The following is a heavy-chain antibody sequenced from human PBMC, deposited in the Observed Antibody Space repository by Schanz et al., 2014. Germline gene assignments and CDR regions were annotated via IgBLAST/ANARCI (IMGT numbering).Heavy chain of an antibody. D-gene: IGHD6-19*01. CDR1: GYTFNGYY. V-gene: IGHV1-2*06. J-gene: IGHJ4*02. CDR3: ARGLVRHFDN. CDR2: IYPNSGGT. Sequence: QVYLVQSGPEVAEPGASVKVSCKASGYTFNGYYLHWVRQAPGQGLEWMGRIYPNSGGTDSAQKFQGRVTMTRDTSISTAYMELSSLTSEDTAVYYCARGLVRHFDNWGQGTLVTVSS.